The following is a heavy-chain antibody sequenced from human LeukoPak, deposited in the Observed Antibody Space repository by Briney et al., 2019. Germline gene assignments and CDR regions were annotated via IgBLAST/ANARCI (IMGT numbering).Heavy chain of an antibody. D-gene: IGHD6-19*01. CDR1: GFTFSTYW. Sequence: GGSLRLSCAASGFTFSTYWMHWVRQAPGKGLVWVSRIHSDGSSTSYADSVKGRFPISRDNAKNTLYLQMNSLRAEDTAVYYCAGACEAGMAVAAGYYYYGMDVWGRGTTVTVSS. CDR3: AGACEAGMAVAAGYYYYGMDV. CDR2: IHSDGSST. V-gene: IGHV3-74*01. J-gene: IGHJ6*02.